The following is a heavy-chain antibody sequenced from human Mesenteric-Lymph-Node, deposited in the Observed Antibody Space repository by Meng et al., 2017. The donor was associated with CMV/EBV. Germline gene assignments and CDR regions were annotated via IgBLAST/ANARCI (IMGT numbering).Heavy chain of an antibody. CDR1: GFPVSSNY. V-gene: IGHV3-66*02. CDR2: MYSGGST. Sequence: GESLKISCVASGFPVSSNYMSWVRQAPGKGLEWVSIMYSGGSTYYEDSVKGRFTISRDKSQNTLYLQMNSLRAEDTAVYYCARDQESLAGTTAGMDVWGQGTTVTVSS. D-gene: IGHD1-7*01. J-gene: IGHJ6*02. CDR3: ARDQESLAGTTAGMDV.